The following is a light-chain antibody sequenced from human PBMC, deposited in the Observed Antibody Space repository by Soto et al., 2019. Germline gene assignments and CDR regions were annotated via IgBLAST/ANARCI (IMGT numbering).Light chain of an antibody. CDR2: DTF. CDR1: QSVSSY. V-gene: IGKV3-11*01. J-gene: IGKJ4*01. Sequence: EIVLTQSPATLSLSPGQRATLSCRASQSVSSYLAWYQQQPCQAPRLLIYDTFNRATGIPSRFSGSGSGADFTLTISSREPEDFAVYYGQQRGKWPLTFGGGTKVEIK. CDR3: QQRGKWPLT.